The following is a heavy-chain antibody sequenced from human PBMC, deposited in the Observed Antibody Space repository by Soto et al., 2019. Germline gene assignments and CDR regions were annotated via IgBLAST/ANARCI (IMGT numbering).Heavy chain of an antibody. D-gene: IGHD6-6*01. J-gene: IGHJ6*02. CDR1: GGTFSSYA. Sequence: ASVKVSCKASGGTFSSYAISWVRQAPGQGLEWMGGIIPIFGTANYAQKFQGRVTITADESTSTAYMELSSLRSEDTAVYYCARDRGYSSSFDGMDVWGQGTTVTVSS. CDR2: IIPIFGTA. CDR3: ARDRGYSSSFDGMDV. V-gene: IGHV1-69*13.